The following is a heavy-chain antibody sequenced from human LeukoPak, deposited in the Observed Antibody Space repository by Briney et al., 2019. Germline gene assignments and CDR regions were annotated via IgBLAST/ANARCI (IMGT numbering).Heavy chain of an antibody. V-gene: IGHV4-31*03. J-gene: IGHJ6*02. Sequence: SETLSLTCTVSGGSISSGGYYWSWIRQHPGKGLEWIGYIYYSGSTYYNPSLKSRVTISVDTSKNQFSLKLSSVTAADTAVYYCARAPRDYYYGMDVWGQGTTVTVSS. CDR2: IYYSGST. CDR3: ARAPRDYYYGMDV. CDR1: GGSISSGGYY.